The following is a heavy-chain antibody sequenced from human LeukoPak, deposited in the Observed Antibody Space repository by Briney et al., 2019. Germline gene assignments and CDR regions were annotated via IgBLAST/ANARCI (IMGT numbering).Heavy chain of an antibody. CDR2: INPNSGGT. Sequence: GASVKVSCKASGYTFTCHYIHWVRQAPGQGLEWMGWINPNSGGTSYAQKFQGRVSVTRDTSISTAYMEVSRLRSDDTALYYCARDRVPFYSSTFKDYYLQYGLDVWGQGTTVTVSS. CDR1: GYTFTCHY. V-gene: IGHV1-2*02. CDR3: ARDRVPFYSSTFKDYYLQYGLDV. J-gene: IGHJ6*02. D-gene: IGHD6-13*01.